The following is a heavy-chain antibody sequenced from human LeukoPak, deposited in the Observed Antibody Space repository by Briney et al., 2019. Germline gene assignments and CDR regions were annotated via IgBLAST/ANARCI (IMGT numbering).Heavy chain of an antibody. CDR1: GGSMSSYY. Sequence: SETLSLTCSVSGGSMSSYYWSWIRQPPVKGLEWIGYIYYSGSTNYNPSLKSRVTISVDTSKNQFSLNLSSVTAADTAVYYCARGLTIYDILTAYYTFPYFDYWGQGTLVTVSS. D-gene: IGHD3-9*01. CDR3: ARGLTIYDILTAYYTFPYFDY. V-gene: IGHV4-59*01. J-gene: IGHJ4*02. CDR2: IYYSGST.